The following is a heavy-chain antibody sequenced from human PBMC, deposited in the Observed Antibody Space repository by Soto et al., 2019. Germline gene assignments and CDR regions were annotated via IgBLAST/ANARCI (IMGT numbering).Heavy chain of an antibody. CDR3: ARAHYYGSGSYPFDY. D-gene: IGHD3-10*01. V-gene: IGHV1-69*06. CDR2: IIPLCGTA. CDR1: GGTFSSYA. J-gene: IGHJ4*02. Sequence: QVQLVQSGAEVKKPGSSVKVSCKASGGTFSSYAISWVRQAPGQGLEWMGGIIPLCGTANYAQKFQGRVTITADKSTSTAYMELSSLRSEDTAVYYCARAHYYGSGSYPFDYWGQGTLVTVSS.